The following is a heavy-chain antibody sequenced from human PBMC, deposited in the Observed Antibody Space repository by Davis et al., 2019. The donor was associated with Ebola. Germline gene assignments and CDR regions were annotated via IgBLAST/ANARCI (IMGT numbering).Heavy chain of an antibody. J-gene: IGHJ2*01. Sequence: ASVKVSCKASGYTFTSYYMHWVRQAPGQGLEWMGIINPSGGSTSYAQKFQGRVTMTRDTSTSTVYMELSSLRSEDTAVYYCARVFCSSTSCSLGWYFDLWGRGTLVTVSS. V-gene: IGHV1-46*01. CDR2: INPSGGST. D-gene: IGHD2-2*01. CDR3: ARVFCSSTSCSLGWYFDL. CDR1: GYTFTSYY.